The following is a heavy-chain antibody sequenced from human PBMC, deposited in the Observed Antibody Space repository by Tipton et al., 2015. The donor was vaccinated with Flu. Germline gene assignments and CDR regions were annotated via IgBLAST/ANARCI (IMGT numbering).Heavy chain of an antibody. V-gene: IGHV3-48*03. CDR1: GFTFSSYE. CDR3: ARAPKSNRYYYGMDV. Sequence: SLRLSCAASGFTFSSYEMNWVRQAPGKGLEWVSYISSSGSTIYYADSVKGRFTISRDNAKNSLYLQMNSLRAEDTAVYYCARAPKSNRYYYGMDVWGQGTTVTVSS. J-gene: IGHJ6*02. CDR2: ISSSGSTI. D-gene: IGHD1-14*01.